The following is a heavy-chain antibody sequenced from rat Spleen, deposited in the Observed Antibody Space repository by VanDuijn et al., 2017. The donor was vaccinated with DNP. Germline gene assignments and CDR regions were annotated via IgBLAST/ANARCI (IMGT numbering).Heavy chain of an antibody. CDR2: IWMGGIT. Sequence: QVQLEESGPGLMQPSETLSLTCTVSGFSLTSNGVNWVRQPLGKGLEWLGAIWMGGITAYKSALKSRLSTSRDSSKSQVLLKMNSLQTEGTAMYFCARSGTTGITHAMDAWGQGTSVTVSS. J-gene: IGHJ4*01. V-gene: IGHV2-16*01. CDR1: GFSLTSNG. CDR3: ARSGTTGITHAMDA. D-gene: IGHD1-9*01.